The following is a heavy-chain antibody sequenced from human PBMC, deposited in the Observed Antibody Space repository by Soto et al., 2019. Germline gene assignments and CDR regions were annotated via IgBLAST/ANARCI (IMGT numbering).Heavy chain of an antibody. CDR3: ARVGLGWFGETTKGCEH. Sequence: SETLSLTCAVSGGSISSSNWWSWVRQPPGKGLEWIGEIYHSGSTNYNPSLKSRVTISVDKSKNQFSLKLSSVTAADTAVYYCARVGLGWFGETTKGCEHSGQGTLVTVS. D-gene: IGHD3-10*01. CDR2: IYHSGST. V-gene: IGHV4-4*02. J-gene: IGHJ4*02. CDR1: GGSISSSNW.